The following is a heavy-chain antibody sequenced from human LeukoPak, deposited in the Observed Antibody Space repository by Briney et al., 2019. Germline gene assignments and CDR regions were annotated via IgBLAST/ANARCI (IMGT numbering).Heavy chain of an antibody. J-gene: IGHJ4*02. D-gene: IGHD2-2*01. CDR2: IRSKAYGGTT. CDR3: TRVSSSTYYFDY. Sequence: GGSLRLSCTASGFTFGDYAMSWVRQAPGKGLEWVGFIRSKAYGGTTEYAASAKGRFTISRDDSKSIAYLQMNSLKTEDTAVYYCTRVSSSTYYFDYWGQGTLVTVSS. CDR1: GFTFGDYA. V-gene: IGHV3-49*04.